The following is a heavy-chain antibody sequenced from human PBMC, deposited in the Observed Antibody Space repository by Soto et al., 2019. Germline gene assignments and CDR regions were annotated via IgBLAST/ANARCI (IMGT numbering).Heavy chain of an antibody. CDR3: ASRGPGTYFDF. V-gene: IGHV3-23*01. CDR2: ISGSGGST. D-gene: IGHD6-13*01. CDR1: GFTFSSYA. Sequence: EVQLLDSGGGLVQPGGSLRLSCAASGFTFSSYAMNWFRQAPGKGLEWVTGISGSGGSTYYADSVKGRFTTSRDNSKNKLYMQMNSLRAEDTAVYYCASRGPGTYFDFWGQGSLVTVSS. J-gene: IGHJ4*02.